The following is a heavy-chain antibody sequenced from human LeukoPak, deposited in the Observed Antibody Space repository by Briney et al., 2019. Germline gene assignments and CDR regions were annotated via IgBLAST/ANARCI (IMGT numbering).Heavy chain of an antibody. CDR1: GGSITSYY. V-gene: IGHV4-59*01. J-gene: IGHJ5*02. D-gene: IGHD3-10*01. CDR3: ARGPPGGQFDP. CDR2: IYYSGST. Sequence: SETLSLTCTVSGGSITSYYLSWIRQPPGKGLEWIGYIYYSGSTNYNPSLKSRVTMSVDTSKNQFSLRLSSMTAADTAVYYCARGPPGGQFDPWGQGTLVTVSS.